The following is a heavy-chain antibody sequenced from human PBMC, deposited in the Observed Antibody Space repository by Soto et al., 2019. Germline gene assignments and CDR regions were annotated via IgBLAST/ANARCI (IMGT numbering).Heavy chain of an antibody. Sequence: GGSLRLSCAASGFTFSSYSMNWVRQAPGKGLEWVSYISSSSSTIYYADSVKGRFTISRDNAKNSLYLQMNSLRAEDTAVYYCARGLVLYCGGDCPIWFDPWGQGTLVTVSS. CDR2: ISSSSSTI. CDR3: ARGLVLYCGGDCPIWFDP. D-gene: IGHD2-21*02. V-gene: IGHV3-48*01. CDR1: GFTFSSYS. J-gene: IGHJ5*02.